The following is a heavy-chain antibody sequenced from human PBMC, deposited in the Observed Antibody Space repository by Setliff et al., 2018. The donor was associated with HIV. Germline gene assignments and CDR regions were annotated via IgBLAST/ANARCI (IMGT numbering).Heavy chain of an antibody. CDR1: GFTFSDYY. CDR2: ISSSGTTT. V-gene: IGHV3-11*01. CDR3: ARDHYAFDI. J-gene: IGHJ3*02. Sequence: SGGSGFTFSDYYMSWVRHAPGKGLEWLSYISSSGTTTYYADSVKGRFTISRDKSKNIVFLQMKSLRVEDTALYYCARDHYAFDIWGQGTMVTVSS.